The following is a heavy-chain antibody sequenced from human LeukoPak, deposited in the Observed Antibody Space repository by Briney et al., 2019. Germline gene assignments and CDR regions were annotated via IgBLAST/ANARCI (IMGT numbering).Heavy chain of an antibody. D-gene: IGHD6-13*01. CDR1: GYTFTGYY. Sequence: ASVKVSCKASGYTFTGYYMDWVRQAPGQGLEWMGWMNPNSGNTGFAQKFQGRVTITRNTSVSTAYMELSSLRSEDTAVYYCARVEGSWYYYYYMDVWGKGTTVTVSS. J-gene: IGHJ6*03. V-gene: IGHV1-8*03. CDR3: ARVEGSWYYYYYMDV. CDR2: MNPNSGNT.